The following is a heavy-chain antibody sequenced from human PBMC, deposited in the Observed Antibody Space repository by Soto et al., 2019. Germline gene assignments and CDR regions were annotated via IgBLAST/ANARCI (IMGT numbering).Heavy chain of an antibody. J-gene: IGHJ4*02. CDR2: LSYVGGER. CDR1: GFYFRDSV. D-gene: IGHD6-19*01. Sequence: QVRLVESGGGVVQPGVSLRLSCAVSGFYFRDSVMHWVRQAPCKGLPWGAVLSYVGGERYYADSVKGRFTVSRDNSKNTLYLHMDSMRPEDTATYYCTTSVAEDGHDYWGQGALVPVSS. V-gene: IGHV3-30*03. CDR3: TTSVAEDGHDY.